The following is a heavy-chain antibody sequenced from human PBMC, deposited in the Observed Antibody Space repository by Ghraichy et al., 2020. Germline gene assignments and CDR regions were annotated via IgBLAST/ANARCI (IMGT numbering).Heavy chain of an antibody. Sequence: SETLSLTCSVSNDSVSTNLYYWGWIRQAPGKGLEWISSIHFSGSPYYNPSLRSRVTIFLDTSKDTFSLNLRSVTAADTAIYYCAKLGGTALGSPDTWGQGTLVTVSS. CDR3: AKLGGTALGSPDT. D-gene: IGHD1-26*01. CDR2: IHFSGSP. CDR1: NDSVSTNLYY. V-gene: IGHV4-39*01. J-gene: IGHJ5*01.